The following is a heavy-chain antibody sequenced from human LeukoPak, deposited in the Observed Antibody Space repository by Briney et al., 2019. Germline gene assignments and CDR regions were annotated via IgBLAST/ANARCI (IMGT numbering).Heavy chain of an antibody. Sequence: SVKVSCKASGGTFCSYPISWVRQAPGQGLEWMGGIIPMFGTPNYAQKFKGRVTITTDESRTTVYMELSSLRSEDTAVFYCARDNSDFASNWFDPWGQGTLVTVSS. J-gene: IGHJ5*02. CDR3: ARDNSDFASNWFDP. D-gene: IGHD4-11*01. CDR1: GGTFCSYP. V-gene: IGHV1-69*05. CDR2: IIPMFGTP.